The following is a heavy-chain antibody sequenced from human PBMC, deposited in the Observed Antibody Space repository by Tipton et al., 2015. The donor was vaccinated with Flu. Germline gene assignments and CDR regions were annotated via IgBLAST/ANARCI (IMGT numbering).Heavy chain of an antibody. CDR3: ARDQGFGGGMTYDYFAMDV. CDR1: GGSISSGGEY. J-gene: IGHJ6*02. D-gene: IGHD3-10*01. Sequence: TLSLTCSVSGGSISSGGEYWTWIRQHPGKGLEWIASIYYSGGTYYNPSLESRVTMSVDTFKNQFSLKLTSVTAADTAVYYCARDQGFGGGMTYDYFAMDVWGQGTTVTVSS. CDR2: IYYSGGT. V-gene: IGHV4-31*03.